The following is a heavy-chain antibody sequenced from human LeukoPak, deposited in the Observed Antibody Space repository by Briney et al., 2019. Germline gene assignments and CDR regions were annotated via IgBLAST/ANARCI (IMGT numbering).Heavy chain of an antibody. V-gene: IGHV3-23*01. D-gene: IGHD3-10*01. CDR3: AKGLRWGTTIVKYYMDV. CDR1: GFAFSAYA. J-gene: IGHJ6*03. Sequence: GGSLRLSCAASGFAFSAYAVSWVRQAPGKGLEWVSSISGSGTSTYYADSVKGRFSISRDNSKNTLYLQMSSLRAEDTALYYCAKGLRWGTTIVKYYMDVWGTGTTVTVSS. CDR2: ISGSGTST.